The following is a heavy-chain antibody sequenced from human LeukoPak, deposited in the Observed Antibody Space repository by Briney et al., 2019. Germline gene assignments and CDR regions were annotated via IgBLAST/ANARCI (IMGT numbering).Heavy chain of an antibody. CDR3: AREVDHYYGSSGYKGGCNY. D-gene: IGHD3-22*01. Sequence: ASVKVSCKASGYTFTSYDINWVRQATGQGLEWMGWMNPNSGNTGYAQKFQGRVTMTRNTSISTAYMELSSLRSEDTAVYYCAREVDHYYGSSGYKGGCNYWGQGTLVTVSS. CDR1: GYTFTSYD. CDR2: MNPNSGNT. J-gene: IGHJ4*02. V-gene: IGHV1-8*01.